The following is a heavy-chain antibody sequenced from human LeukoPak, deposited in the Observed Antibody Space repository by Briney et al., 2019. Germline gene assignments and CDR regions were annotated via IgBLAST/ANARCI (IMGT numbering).Heavy chain of an antibody. CDR3: ARDYNYYHSSGYWYYFDY. D-gene: IGHD3-22*01. CDR1: GFTVSSNY. Sequence: GGSLRLSCAASGFTVSSNYMSWVRQAPGKGLEWVSVIYSDGSTYYADSVKGRFTISRDNSKDTLYLQINSLRAEDTAVYYCARDYNYYHSSGYWYYFDYWGQGTLVTPSS. V-gene: IGHV3-66*01. J-gene: IGHJ4*02. CDR2: IYSDGST.